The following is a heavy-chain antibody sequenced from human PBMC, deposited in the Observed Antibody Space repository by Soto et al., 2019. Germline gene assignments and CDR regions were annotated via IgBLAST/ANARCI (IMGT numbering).Heavy chain of an antibody. CDR2: INHSGST. V-gene: IGHV4-34*01. D-gene: IGHD2-15*01. CDR3: ARGRGTRYCSGGSCYSPNYYYYGMDV. Sequence: QVQLQQWGAGLLKPSETLSLTCAVYGGSFSGYYWSWIRQPPGKGLEWIGEINHSGSTNYNPSLKSRVTISVDTSKNQFSLKLSSVTAADTAVYYCARGRGTRYCSGGSCYSPNYYYYGMDVWGQGTTVTVSS. CDR1: GGSFSGYY. J-gene: IGHJ6*02.